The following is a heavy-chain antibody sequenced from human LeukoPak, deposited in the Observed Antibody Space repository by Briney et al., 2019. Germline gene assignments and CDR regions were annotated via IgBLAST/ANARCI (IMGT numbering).Heavy chain of an antibody. D-gene: IGHD5-24*01. Sequence: GGSLRLSCAASGFTLSSYWMYWVRQTPGKGLEWVANIRQDGNEKYYVDSVKGRLTISRDNAKNSLYPQMNSLRAEDTAVYYCARSDGRSYYFDYWGQGTLVTVSS. CDR3: ARSDGRSYYFDY. V-gene: IGHV3-7*01. CDR2: IRQDGNEK. J-gene: IGHJ4*02. CDR1: GFTLSSYW.